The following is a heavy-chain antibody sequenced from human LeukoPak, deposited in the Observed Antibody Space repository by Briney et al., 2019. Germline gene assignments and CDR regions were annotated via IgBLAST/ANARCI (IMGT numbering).Heavy chain of an antibody. CDR3: AIEEYQLLYGFDY. CDR2: ISSSSSTI. D-gene: IGHD2-2*02. CDR1: GFTFSSYS. J-gene: IGHJ4*02. V-gene: IGHV3-48*01. Sequence: PGGSLRLSCAASGFTFSSYSMNWVRQAPGKGLEWVSYISSSSSTIYYADSVKGRFTISRNNVKNSLYLQMNSLRAEDTAVYYCAIEEYQLLYGFDYWGLGTLVTVSS.